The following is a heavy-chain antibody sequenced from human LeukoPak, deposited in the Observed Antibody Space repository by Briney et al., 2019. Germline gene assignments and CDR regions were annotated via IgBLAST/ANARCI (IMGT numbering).Heavy chain of an antibody. D-gene: IGHD5-24*01. CDR3: ARGSRYGYNYLHYYYMDV. CDR1: GFTFSSNY. Sequence: GGSLRLSCAASGFTFSSNYMSWVRQAPGKGLEWVSVIYSGSSTYYSDSVKGRFTISRENSKNTLYLQMNSLRAEDTAVYYCARGSRYGYNYLHYYYMDVWGKGTTVTVSS. J-gene: IGHJ6*03. CDR2: IYSGSST. V-gene: IGHV3-53*01.